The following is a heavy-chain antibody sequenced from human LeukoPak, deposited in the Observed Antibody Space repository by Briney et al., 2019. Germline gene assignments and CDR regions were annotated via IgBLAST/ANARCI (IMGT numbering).Heavy chain of an antibody. Sequence: GASVKVSCKASGYTFTSYGISWVRQAPGQGLEWMGWISAYNGNTNYAQKLQGRVTMTTDTSTSTAYMELRSLRSDDPAVYYCARFIRRGRRGPSGWFSGAGDGYFDYWGQGTLVTVSS. CDR1: GYTFTSYG. V-gene: IGHV1-18*01. D-gene: IGHD6-19*01. CDR2: ISAYNGNT. CDR3: ARFIRRGRRGPSGWFSGAGDGYFDY. J-gene: IGHJ4*02.